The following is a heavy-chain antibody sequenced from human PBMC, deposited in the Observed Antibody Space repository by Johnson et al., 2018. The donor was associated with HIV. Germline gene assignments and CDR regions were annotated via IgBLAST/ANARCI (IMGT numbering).Heavy chain of an antibody. V-gene: IGHV3-30*18. D-gene: IGHD3-22*01. CDR1: GFAFSNFG. Sequence: QVQLVESGGGVVQPGRSLRLSCAASGFAFSNFGMHWVRQAPGKGLEWVAVTSYDGSNKYYADSVKGRFTMSRDNSKKTLYLQMNSLRAEDTAVYYCAKRADSTAYYYVPHGAFDLWGQGTLVTVSS. J-gene: IGHJ3*01. CDR3: AKRADSTAYYYVPHGAFDL. CDR2: TSYDGSNK.